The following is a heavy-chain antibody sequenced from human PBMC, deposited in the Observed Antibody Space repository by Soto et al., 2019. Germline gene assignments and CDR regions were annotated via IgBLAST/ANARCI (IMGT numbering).Heavy chain of an antibody. J-gene: IGHJ3*02. CDR3: AREAARAYNNAFDI. Sequence: ASVKVSCKASGYTFTSYDINWVRQATGQGLEWMGWMNAYNGNTNYAQKLQGRVTMTTDTSTSTAYMELRSLRSDDTAVYYCAREAARAYNNAFDIWGQGTMVTVSS. V-gene: IGHV1-18*01. CDR1: GYTFTSYD. CDR2: MNAYNGNT. D-gene: IGHD1-1*01.